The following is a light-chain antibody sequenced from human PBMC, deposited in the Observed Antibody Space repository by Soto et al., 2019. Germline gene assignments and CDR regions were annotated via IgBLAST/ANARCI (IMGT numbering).Light chain of an antibody. J-gene: IGLJ2*01. CDR2: SNN. CDR1: SSNIGSNT. CDR3: AAWDDSLNGVV. Sequence: QSVLTQPPSASGTPGQRVTISCSGSSSNIGSNTVNWYQQLPGTAPKLLIYSNNQRPSGVPDRFSCCKSGTSASLAISGLQSEDEADYYCAAWDDSLNGVVFGGGTKLTVL. V-gene: IGLV1-44*01.